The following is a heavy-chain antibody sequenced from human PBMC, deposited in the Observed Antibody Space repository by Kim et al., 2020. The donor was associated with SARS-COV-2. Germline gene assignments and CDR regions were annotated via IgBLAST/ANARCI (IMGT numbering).Heavy chain of an antibody. V-gene: IGHV1-3*01. J-gene: IGHJ4*02. CDR2: INAGYGDV. D-gene: IGHD1-26*01. Sequence: ASVKVSCKASGYSFTTYTIHWVRQAPGQRLEWLGWINAGYGDVRYSQEFEGRVTITSDTSTNTAYMEVRSLTSEDTAVYYCARDYMQEMGVSYFGHWGQGTLVTVSS. CDR1: GYSFTTYT. CDR3: ARDYMQEMGVSYFGH.